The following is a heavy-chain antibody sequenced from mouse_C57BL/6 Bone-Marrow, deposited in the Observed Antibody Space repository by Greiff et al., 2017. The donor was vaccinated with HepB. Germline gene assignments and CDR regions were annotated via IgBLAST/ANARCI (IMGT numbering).Heavy chain of an antibody. CDR3: TRDRYPGRDAMDY. V-gene: IGHV5-9-1*02. Sequence: DVMLVESGEGLVKPGGSLKLSCAASGFTFSSYAMSWVRQTPEKRLEWVAYISSGGDYIYYADTVKGRFTISRDNARNTLYLQMSSLKSEDTAMYYCTRDRYPGRDAMDYWGQGTSVTVSS. J-gene: IGHJ4*01. CDR1: GFTFSSYA. CDR2: ISSGGDYI. D-gene: IGHD3-3*01.